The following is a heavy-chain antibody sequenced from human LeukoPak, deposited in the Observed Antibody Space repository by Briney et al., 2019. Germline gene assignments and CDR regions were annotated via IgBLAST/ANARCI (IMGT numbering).Heavy chain of an antibody. CDR1: GCTFTSYD. D-gene: IGHD3-3*01. Sequence: ASVKVSCKASGCTFTSYDINWVRQATGQGLEWMGWMNPNSGNTGYAQKFQGRVTMTRNTSISTAYMELSSLRSEDTAVYYCARLYYDFWSGYYNYYYYGMDVWGQGTTVTVSS. CDR2: MNPNSGNT. CDR3: ARLYYDFWSGYYNYYYYGMDV. J-gene: IGHJ6*02. V-gene: IGHV1-8*01.